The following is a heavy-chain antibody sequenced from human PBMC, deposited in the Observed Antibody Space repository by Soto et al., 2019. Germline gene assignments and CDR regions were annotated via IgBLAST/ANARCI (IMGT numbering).Heavy chain of an antibody. J-gene: IGHJ4*02. D-gene: IGHD3-9*01. Sequence: GGSLRLSCAASGFTFSSYSMNWVRQAPGKGLEWVSSISSSSSYIYYADSVKGRFTISRDNAKNSLYLQMNSLRAEDTAAYYCARDRGEGLRYFDWLPQFDSWGQGTLVTVSS. V-gene: IGHV3-21*01. CDR2: ISSSSSYI. CDR1: GFTFSSYS. CDR3: ARDRGEGLRYFDWLPQFDS.